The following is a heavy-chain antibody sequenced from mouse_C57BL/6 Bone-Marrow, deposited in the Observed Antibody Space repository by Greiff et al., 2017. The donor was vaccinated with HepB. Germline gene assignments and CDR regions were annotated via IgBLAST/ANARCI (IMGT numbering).Heavy chain of an antibody. CDR3: ARRATSGFAY. CDR1: GFTFSSYG. Sequence: DVMLVESGGDLVKPGGSLKLSCAASGFTFSSYGMSWVRQTPDKRLEWVATISSGGSYTYYPDSVKGRFTISRDNAKNTLYLQMSSLKSEDTAMYYCARRATSGFAYWGQGTLVTVSA. J-gene: IGHJ3*01. CDR2: ISSGGSYT. D-gene: IGHD6-1*01. V-gene: IGHV5-6*02.